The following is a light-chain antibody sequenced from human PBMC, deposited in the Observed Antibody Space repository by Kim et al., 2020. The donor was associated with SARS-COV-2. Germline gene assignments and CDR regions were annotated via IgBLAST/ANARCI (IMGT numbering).Light chain of an antibody. V-gene: IGKV1-12*02. CDR2: AAY. Sequence: SVGDGVTITSRASQGISSWLAWYQQKPGKATKLMIYAAYSLKSGVPSRLSGSGSGTDFNLTISSRQPEDFATYYCQQANSFPSITFGQGTRLEIK. CDR1: QGISSW. J-gene: IGKJ5*01. CDR3: QQANSFPSIT.